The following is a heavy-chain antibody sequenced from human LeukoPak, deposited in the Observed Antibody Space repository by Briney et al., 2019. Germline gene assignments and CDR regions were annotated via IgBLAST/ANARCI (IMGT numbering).Heavy chain of an antibody. D-gene: IGHD5-24*01. J-gene: IGHJ4*02. CDR2: ISYEGST. Sequence: SETLSLTCAVHGASFSGFFWSWIRQSPGKGLEFIGEISYEGSTNYKPSLNSQVTISVDTSKNQFSLKLSSVTAADTAVYYCAANRDGYKLPHYWGQGILVTVSS. CDR1: GASFSGFF. CDR3: AANRDGYKLPHY. V-gene: IGHV4-34*01.